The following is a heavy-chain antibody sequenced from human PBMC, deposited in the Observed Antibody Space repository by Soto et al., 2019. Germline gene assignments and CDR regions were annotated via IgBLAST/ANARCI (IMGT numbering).Heavy chain of an antibody. Sequence: GGSLRLSCAASGFTFSSYAMHWVRQAPGKGLEWVAVISYDGSNKYYADSVKGRFTISRDNSKNTLYLQMNSLRAEDTAVYYCARTPRAAAGRRTPKYFDYWGQGTLVTVSS. J-gene: IGHJ4*02. CDR1: GFTFSSYA. D-gene: IGHD6-13*01. CDR2: ISYDGSNK. CDR3: ARTPRAAAGRRTPKYFDY. V-gene: IGHV3-30-3*01.